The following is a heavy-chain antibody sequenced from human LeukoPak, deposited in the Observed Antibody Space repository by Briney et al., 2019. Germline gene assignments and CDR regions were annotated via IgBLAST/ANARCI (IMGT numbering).Heavy chain of an antibody. J-gene: IGHJ4*02. Sequence: SGGSLRLSCAASGFTLIGYEMNWVRQAPGKGLEWVSYISSSGRTIYYADSVKGRFTISRDNAKNSLYLQMNSLRAEDTAVYYCARGGHDYWGQGTLVTVSS. CDR2: ISSSGRTI. D-gene: IGHD2-15*01. V-gene: IGHV3-48*03. CDR1: GFTLIGYE. CDR3: ARGGHDY.